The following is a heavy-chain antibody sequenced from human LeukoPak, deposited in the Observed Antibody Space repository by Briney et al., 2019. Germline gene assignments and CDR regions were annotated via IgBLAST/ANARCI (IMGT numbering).Heavy chain of an antibody. V-gene: IGHV3-7*01. CDR3: ARDRGWQSFDY. D-gene: IGHD3-10*01. J-gene: IGHJ4*02. Sequence: SGGSLRLSCAASGFTFSTYWMTWVRQFPGKGLERVANMKLDGSDKYYVDSVKGRFTISRDNAKNSLYLQMNSLRAEDTAVYYCARDRGWQSFDYWGQGTLVTVSS. CDR2: MKLDGSDK. CDR1: GFTFSTYW.